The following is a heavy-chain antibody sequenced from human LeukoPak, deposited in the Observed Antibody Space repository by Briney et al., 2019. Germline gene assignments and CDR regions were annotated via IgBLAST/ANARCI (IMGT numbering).Heavy chain of an antibody. CDR3: ARDLRGQGGVVITTPTFDY. D-gene: IGHD3-3*01. CDR2: IYSGGST. J-gene: IGHJ4*02. CDR1: GFTVSSNY. V-gene: IGHV3-66*02. Sequence: PGGSLRLSCAASGFTVSSNYMSWVRQAPGKGLEWVSVIYSGGSTYYADSVKGRFAISRENSTNTLYFQMNSLRAEDTTVYYCARDLRGQGGVVITTPTFDYWGQGTLVTVSS.